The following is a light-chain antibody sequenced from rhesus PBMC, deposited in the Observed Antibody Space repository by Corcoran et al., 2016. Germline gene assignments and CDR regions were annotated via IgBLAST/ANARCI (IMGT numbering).Light chain of an antibody. CDR3: QKYSSSPYS. CDR2: GSS. Sequence: QVILTQSPATLSLSPGERATLSCRASQRVSSSLAWYQQKPGQAPRLLIKGSSSRATGIPYRCLGSGYGTDVTLTISSLEPEDFSVYYCQKYSSSPYSFGQGTKVEIK. CDR1: QRVSSS. V-gene: IGKV3-53*01. J-gene: IGKJ2*01.